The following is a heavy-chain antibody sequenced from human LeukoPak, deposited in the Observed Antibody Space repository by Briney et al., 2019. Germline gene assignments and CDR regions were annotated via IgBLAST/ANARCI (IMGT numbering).Heavy chain of an antibody. CDR2: ISGSGGST. D-gene: IGHD1-20*01. V-gene: IGHV3-23*01. Sequence: GGSLRLSCAASGSTFSSYSMNWVRQAPGKGLEWVSAISGSGGSTSYADSVKGRFTISRDNSKNTLYLQMNSLRTEDTAVYYCAKCPYAVNWNLFDYWGQGTLVTVSS. CDR1: GSTFSSYS. CDR3: AKCPYAVNWNLFDY. J-gene: IGHJ4*02.